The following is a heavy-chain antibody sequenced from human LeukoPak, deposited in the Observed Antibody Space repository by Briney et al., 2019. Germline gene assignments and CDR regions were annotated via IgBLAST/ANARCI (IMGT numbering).Heavy chain of an antibody. CDR2: ISGSGGST. CDR3: AKVRGLLWFGELLYDD. V-gene: IGHV3-23*01. Sequence: GRSLRLSCAASGFTFSSYAMSWVRQAPGKGLEWVSAISGSGGSTYYADSVKGRFTISRDNSKNTLYLQMNSLRAEDTAVYYCAKVRGLLWFGELLYDDWGQGTLVTVSS. J-gene: IGHJ4*02. D-gene: IGHD3-10*01. CDR1: GFTFSSYA.